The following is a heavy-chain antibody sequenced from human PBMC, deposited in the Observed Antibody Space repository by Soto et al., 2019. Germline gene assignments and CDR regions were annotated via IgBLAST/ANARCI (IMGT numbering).Heavy chain of an antibody. CDR1: GHSISNGDYY. CDR2: IFYNGNA. D-gene: IGHD3-10*01. CDR3: ASLRGSGTNYFFDY. Sequence: PSETLSLTSTVSGHSISNGDYYWSWIRQHPGKGLEWIGYIFYNGNAYYTPSLKSRITISVDTSENQFSLKLTSVTAADTAVYYCASLRGSGTNYFFDYWGQGTLVTVSS. V-gene: IGHV4-31*03. J-gene: IGHJ4*02.